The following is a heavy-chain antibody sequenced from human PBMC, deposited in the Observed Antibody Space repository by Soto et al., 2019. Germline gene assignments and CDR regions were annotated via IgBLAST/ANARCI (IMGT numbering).Heavy chain of an antibody. CDR2: MNTNSGNT. CDR3: AREVVSRGMDV. Sequence: QVQLVQSGAEVKKPGASVKVSCKASGYTFTSYDINWVRQATGQGLEWMGWMNTNSGNTGYAQKVQGRDPRPRNTSISTAYMELSSLRSEDTAVYYCAREVVSRGMDVWGQGTTVTVSS. D-gene: IGHD3-22*01. V-gene: IGHV1-8*01. J-gene: IGHJ6*02. CDR1: GYTFTSYD.